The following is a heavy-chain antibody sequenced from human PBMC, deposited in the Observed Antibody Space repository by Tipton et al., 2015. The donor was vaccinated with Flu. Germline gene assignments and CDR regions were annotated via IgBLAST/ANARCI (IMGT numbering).Heavy chain of an antibody. D-gene: IGHD4-17*01. CDR1: GFTFSSYY. J-gene: IGHJ3*02. CDR3: ARVTWRASRDYGDYDTFDI. V-gene: IGHV3-7*01. Sequence: SLRLSCAASGFTFSSYYMTWVRQAPGKGLEWVANIKQDGSEKYYVDSVKGRFTISRDNAKNSLNLQMNSLRAEDTAVYYCARVTWRASRDYGDYDTFDIWGQGTMVTVSS. CDR2: IKQDGSEK.